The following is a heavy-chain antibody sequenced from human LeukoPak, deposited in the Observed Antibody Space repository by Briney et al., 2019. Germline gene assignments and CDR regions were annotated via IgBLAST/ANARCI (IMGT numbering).Heavy chain of an antibody. J-gene: IGHJ4*02. CDR2: INHSGST. V-gene: IGHV4-34*01. CDR1: GGSFSGYY. CDR3: ARSEINDYSRY. D-gene: IGHD4-11*01. Sequence: PSETLSLTCAVYGGSFSGYYWSWLRQPPGKGLEWIGEINHSGSTYDNPSLKSRVTISVDTSKNQFSLKLSSVTAADTAVYYCARSEINDYSRYWGQGILVIVSS.